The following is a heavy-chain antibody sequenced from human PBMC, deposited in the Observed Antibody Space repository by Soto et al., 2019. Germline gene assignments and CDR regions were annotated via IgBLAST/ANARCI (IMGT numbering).Heavy chain of an antibody. J-gene: IGHJ6*02. V-gene: IGHV4-34*01. D-gene: IGHD3-10*01. CDR3: ARGDTMEHYGMDV. Sequence: QVQLQQWGAGLLKPSETLSLTCAVYGGSFSGYYWSWIRQPPGKGLEWIGEINHSGSTNYIPSLKSRVTISVDTSKNQFSLKLSSVTAADTAVYYCARGDTMEHYGMDVWGQGTTVTVSS. CDR2: INHSGST. CDR1: GGSFSGYY.